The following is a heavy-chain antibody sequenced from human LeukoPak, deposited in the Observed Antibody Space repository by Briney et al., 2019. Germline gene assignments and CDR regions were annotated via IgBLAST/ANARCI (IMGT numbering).Heavy chain of an antibody. V-gene: IGHV3-23*01. J-gene: IGHJ6*02. CDR2: ISGSGGST. CDR3: ATDYGDYGYPNYYYYGMDV. D-gene: IGHD4-17*01. Sequence: GGSLRLSCAASGFTFSSYAMSWVRQAPGKGLEWVSAISGSGGSTYYADSVKGRFTISRDNSKNTLYLQMNSLRAEDTAVYYCATDYGDYGYPNYYYYGMDVWGQGTTVTVSS. CDR1: GFTFSSYA.